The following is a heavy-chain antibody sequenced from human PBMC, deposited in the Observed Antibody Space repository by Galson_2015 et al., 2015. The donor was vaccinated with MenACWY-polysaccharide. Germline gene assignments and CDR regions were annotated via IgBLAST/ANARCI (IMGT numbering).Heavy chain of an antibody. J-gene: IGHJ4*02. Sequence: SLRLSCAASGFTFGDYAMAWFRQAPGKGLEWVGFIRCKASGETTGYAASVEGRFTISRGDSKGTAYLQMNSLQTEDTAIYYCTRDRPIDYWGQGTLVTVSS. CDR2: IRCKASGETT. CDR3: TRDRPIDY. V-gene: IGHV3-49*03. CDR1: GFTFGDYA.